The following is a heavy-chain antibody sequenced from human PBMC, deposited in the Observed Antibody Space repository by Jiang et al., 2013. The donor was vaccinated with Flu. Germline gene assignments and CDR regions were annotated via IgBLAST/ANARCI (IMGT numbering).Heavy chain of an antibody. CDR1: GFSLSTSGVG. J-gene: IGHJ1*01. Sequence: KPTQTLTLTCTFSGFSLSTSGVGVGWIRQPPGKALEWLALIYWDDDKRYSPSLKSRLTITKDTSKNQVVLTMTNMDPVDTATYYCAHGTPEADYDYVWGSYRTEYFQHWGQGTLVTVSS. V-gene: IGHV2-5*02. CDR2: IYWDDDK. D-gene: IGHD3-16*02. CDR3: AHGTPEADYDYVWGSYRTEYFQH.